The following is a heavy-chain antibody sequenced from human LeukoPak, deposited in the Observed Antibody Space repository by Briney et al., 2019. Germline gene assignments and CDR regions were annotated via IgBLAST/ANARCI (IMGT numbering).Heavy chain of an antibody. CDR1: GFTFSSSD. CDR2: IRYDGSNK. CDR3: AKNTMTPYQYYMDV. V-gene: IGHV3-30*02. D-gene: IGHD5-24*01. J-gene: IGHJ6*03. Sequence: PGGSLRLSCAASGFTFSSSDIHWVRQAPGKGLEWVAFIRYDGSNKNYADSVKGRFTISRDNSKNTLYLQMNSLRPEDTAVYYCAKNTMTPYQYYMDVWGKGTSVTISS.